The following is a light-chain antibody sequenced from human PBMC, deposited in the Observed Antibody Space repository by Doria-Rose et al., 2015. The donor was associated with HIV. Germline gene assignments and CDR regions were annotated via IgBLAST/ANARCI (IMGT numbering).Light chain of an antibody. Sequence: TQSPGTLSLSPGERATLSCRASQSFSSTYLAWYRQKPGQAPSLLIYDGSTRATGIPDRFSASGSGTDFTLTISRLEPEDFALYYCRQYGTSWTFGQGTKVEI. CDR2: DGS. CDR3: RQYGTSWT. V-gene: IGKV3-20*01. J-gene: IGKJ1*01. CDR1: QSFSSTY.